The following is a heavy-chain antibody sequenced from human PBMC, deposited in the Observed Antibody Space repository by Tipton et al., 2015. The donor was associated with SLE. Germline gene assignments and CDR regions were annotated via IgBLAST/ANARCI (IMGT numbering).Heavy chain of an antibody. CDR2: IAYDGRRK. J-gene: IGHJ4*02. V-gene: IGHV3-30*04. Sequence: SLRLSCAGSGFTFSSYAMHWVRQAPGKGLEWVAVIAYDGRRKYYADSVKGRFTISRDSSYNTLFLQMNSLRSEDTAIYYCARDRSSGDADLTFYSWGRGTLVTVSS. CDR3: ARDRSSGDADLTFYS. D-gene: IGHD1-26*01. CDR1: GFTFSSYA.